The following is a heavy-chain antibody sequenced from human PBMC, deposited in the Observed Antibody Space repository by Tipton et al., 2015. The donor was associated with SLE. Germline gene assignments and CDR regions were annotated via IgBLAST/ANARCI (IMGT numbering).Heavy chain of an antibody. CDR1: GYTFTGYY. Sequence: QLVQSGPEVKKPGASVKVSCKASGYTFTGYYMRWVRQAPGQGLEWMGWINPNSGGTNYAQKFQGRVTMTRDTSISTAYMELSRLGSDDTAVYYCARDLRIASRELGIWGQGTMVTVSS. J-gene: IGHJ3*02. CDR3: ARDLRIASRELGI. D-gene: IGHD6-13*01. V-gene: IGHV1-2*02. CDR2: INPNSGGT.